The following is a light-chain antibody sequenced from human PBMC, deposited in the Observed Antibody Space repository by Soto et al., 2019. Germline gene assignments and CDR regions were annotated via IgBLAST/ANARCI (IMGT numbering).Light chain of an antibody. J-gene: IGLJ2*01. Sequence: SYELTQAPSVSVAPGQTARITCGGNDIGHKSVHWYRQKSGQAPVLVVYEDRDRPSGIPERFSGSNVGNTATLTINKVEAGDEADYYCQVWDSSGDHVVFGVGTQLTVL. V-gene: IGLV3-21*02. CDR1: DIGHKS. CDR3: QVWDSSGDHVV. CDR2: EDR.